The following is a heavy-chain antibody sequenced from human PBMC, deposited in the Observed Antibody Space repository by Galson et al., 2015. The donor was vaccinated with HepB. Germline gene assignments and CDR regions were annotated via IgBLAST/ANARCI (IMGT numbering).Heavy chain of an antibody. J-gene: IGHJ6*03. Sequence: SLRLSCAASGFTFSSYSMNWVRQAPGKGLEWVSYISSSSSTLYYADSVKGRFTISRDNAENSLYLQMNSLRDEDTAVYYCARQGGRGYYYYYYMDVWGKGTTVTVSS. D-gene: IGHD3-10*01. V-gene: IGHV3-48*02. CDR1: GFTFSSYS. CDR2: ISSSSSTL. CDR3: ARQGGRGYYYYYYMDV.